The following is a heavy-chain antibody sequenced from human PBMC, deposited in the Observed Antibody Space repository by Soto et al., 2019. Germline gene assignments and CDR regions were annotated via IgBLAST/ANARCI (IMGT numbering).Heavy chain of an antibody. Sequence: QITLKESGPTLVKPTQTLTLTCTFSGFSLSTSGVGVGWIRQPPGKALEWLALIYWDDDKRYSPSLKSRLTITKDTSKNQVVLTTTTMDPVDTATYYCAHSKPAFEYSSSSHYFDYWGQGTLVTVSS. CDR3: AHSKPAFEYSSSSHYFDY. D-gene: IGHD6-6*01. V-gene: IGHV2-5*02. CDR2: IYWDDDK. CDR1: GFSLSTSGVG. J-gene: IGHJ4*02.